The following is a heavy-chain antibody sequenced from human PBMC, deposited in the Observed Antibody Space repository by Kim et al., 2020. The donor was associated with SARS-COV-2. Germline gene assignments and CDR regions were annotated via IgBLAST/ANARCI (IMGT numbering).Heavy chain of an antibody. CDR3: ARVLVFGIGARPSLYYDYGMDV. CDR2: ISSSSSYI. D-gene: IGHD6-6*01. Sequence: GGSLRLSCAASGFTFSSYSMNWVRQAPGKGLEWVSSISSSSSYIYYADSVKGRFTISRDNAKNSLYLQMNSLRAEDTAVYYCARVLVFGIGARPSLYYDYGMDVWGQGTTVTVSS. V-gene: IGHV3-21*01. CDR1: GFTFSSYS. J-gene: IGHJ6*02.